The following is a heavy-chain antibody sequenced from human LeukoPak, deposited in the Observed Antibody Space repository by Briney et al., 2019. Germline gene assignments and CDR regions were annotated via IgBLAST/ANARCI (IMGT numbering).Heavy chain of an antibody. CDR1: GGSISSYH. D-gene: IGHD6-13*01. J-gene: IGHJ3*02. Sequence: TSETLPLTCTVSGGSISSYHWSWIRQPPGKGLEWIGYIYYSGSTNYNPSLKSRVTISVDTSKNQFSLKLSSVTAADTAVYYCARYSSSADAFDIWGQGTMVTVSS. CDR3: ARYSSSADAFDI. V-gene: IGHV4-59*08. CDR2: IYYSGST.